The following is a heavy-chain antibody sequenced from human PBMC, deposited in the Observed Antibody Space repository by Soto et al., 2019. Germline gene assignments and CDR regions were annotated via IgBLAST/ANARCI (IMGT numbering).Heavy chain of an antibody. CDR3: ARDRMTVRLGDAFDI. J-gene: IGHJ3*02. D-gene: IGHD3-16*01. CDR2: ISSSGSTI. Sequence: GGSLRLSCAASGFTFCDYYMSWIRQAPGKGLEWVSYISSSGSTIYYADSVKGRFTISRDNAKNSLYLQMNSLRAEDTAVYYCARDRMTVRLGDAFDIWGQGTMVTVSS. CDR1: GFTFCDYY. V-gene: IGHV3-11*01.